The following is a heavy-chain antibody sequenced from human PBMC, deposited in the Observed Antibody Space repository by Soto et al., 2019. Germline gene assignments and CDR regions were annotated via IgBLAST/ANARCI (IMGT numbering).Heavy chain of an antibody. CDR1: GFTFSSYG. J-gene: IGHJ3*01. CDR3: AKDVRASSAYSDAFDF. CDR2: ISYDGSNK. V-gene: IGHV3-30*18. D-gene: IGHD3-22*01. Sequence: GGSLRLSCAASGFTFSSYGMHWVRQAPGKGLEWVAVISYDGSNKYYADSVKGRFTISRDNSKNTLYLQMNSLRAEDTAVYYCAKDVRASSAYSDAFDFWGQGT.